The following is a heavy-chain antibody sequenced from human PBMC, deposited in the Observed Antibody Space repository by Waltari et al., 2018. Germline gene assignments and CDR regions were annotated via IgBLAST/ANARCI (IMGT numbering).Heavy chain of an antibody. CDR2: IIPIFGTP. CDR1: GGTFSSYA. CDR3: ASVPSLQHRGFDY. J-gene: IGHJ4*02. Sequence: QVQLVQSGAEVKKPGSSVKVSCKASGGTFSSYAISWVRQAPGQGLEWMGGIIPIFGTPNYAQTFQGRVPLTADESTSTAYMELSILRSEDTAVYYCASVPSLQHRGFDYWGQGTLVTVSS. V-gene: IGHV1-69*12.